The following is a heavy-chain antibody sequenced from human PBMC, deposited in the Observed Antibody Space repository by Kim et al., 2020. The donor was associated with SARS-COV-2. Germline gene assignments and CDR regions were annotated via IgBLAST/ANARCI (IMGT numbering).Heavy chain of an antibody. Sequence: NPTLKSRVTISKDTSKNQFSLKLSSVTAADTAVYYCAKRVSDYGDSGFDFWGQGTLVTVSS. V-gene: IGHV4-59*01. J-gene: IGHJ4*02. CDR3: AKRVSDYGDSGFDF. D-gene: IGHD4-17*01.